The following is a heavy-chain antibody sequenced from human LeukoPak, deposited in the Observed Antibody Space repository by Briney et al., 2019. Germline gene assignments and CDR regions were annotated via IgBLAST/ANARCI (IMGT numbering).Heavy chain of an antibody. CDR2: ISYDGSNK. CDR3: AKEDGYSYGYDY. Sequence: GGSLRLSCAASGFTFSDYYMSWIRQAPGKGLEWVALISYDGSNKYYADSVKGRFTISRDNSKNTLYLQMNSLRAEDTGVYYCAKEDGYSYGYDYCGQGTMVTVSS. V-gene: IGHV3-30*18. CDR1: GFTFSDYY. D-gene: IGHD5-18*01. J-gene: IGHJ4*02.